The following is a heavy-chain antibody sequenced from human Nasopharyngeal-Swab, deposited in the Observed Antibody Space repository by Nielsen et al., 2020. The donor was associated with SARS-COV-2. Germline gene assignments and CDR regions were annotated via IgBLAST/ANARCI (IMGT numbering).Heavy chain of an antibody. CDR3: ARGVPAAASDY. V-gene: IGHV3-33*01. D-gene: IGHD2-2*01. Sequence: GESLKISCAASGFTFSSYGMHWVRQAPGKGLEWVAVIWYDGSNKYYADSVKGRFTISRDNSKNTLYLQMNSLRAEDTAVYYCARGVPAAASDYWGQGTLVTVSS. CDR1: GFTFSSYG. J-gene: IGHJ4*02. CDR2: IWYDGSNK.